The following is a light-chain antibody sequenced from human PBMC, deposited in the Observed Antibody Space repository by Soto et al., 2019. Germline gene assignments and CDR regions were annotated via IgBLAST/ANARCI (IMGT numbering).Light chain of an antibody. Sequence: EIVLTQSPGTLSLSPGERATLSCRDSQSISSSYLAWYQQKPGQAPRLLIYDASSRATGIPDRFSGSGSGTDFTLTISILEPEDFAVYYCQQYGSSSYTFGQGTKLEIK. V-gene: IGKV3-20*01. CDR2: DAS. J-gene: IGKJ2*01. CDR1: QSISSSY. CDR3: QQYGSSSYT.